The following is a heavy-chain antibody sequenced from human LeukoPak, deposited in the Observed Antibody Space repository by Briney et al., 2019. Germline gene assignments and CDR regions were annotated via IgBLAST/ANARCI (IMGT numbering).Heavy chain of an antibody. J-gene: IGHJ3*02. CDR1: GYTFTSYA. Sequence: ASVKVSCKASGYTFTSYAMNWVRQAPGQGLEWMGWINTNTGNPTYAQGFTGRFVFSLDTSVSTAYLQISSLKAEDTAVYYCARQQSAPYYDFWSGYYSSAYDAFDIWGQGTMVTVSS. D-gene: IGHD3-3*01. CDR2: INTNTGNP. V-gene: IGHV7-4-1*02. CDR3: ARQQSAPYYDFWSGYYSSAYDAFDI.